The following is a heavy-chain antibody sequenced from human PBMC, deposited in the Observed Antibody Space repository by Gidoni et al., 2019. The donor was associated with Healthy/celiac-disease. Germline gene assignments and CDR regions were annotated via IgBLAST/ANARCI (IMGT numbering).Heavy chain of an antibody. CDR2: ISGSGGST. Sequence: EVQLLESGGGLVQPGGSLRLSCSASGFTFSRYAMSWVRQAPGKGLEGVSAISGSGGSTYYADSVKGRFTISRDNSKNTLYLQMNSLRAEDTAVYYCAKAKADSSGYRAYLVDWYFDLWGRGTLVTVSS. V-gene: IGHV3-23*01. CDR3: AKAKADSSGYRAYLVDWYFDL. D-gene: IGHD3-22*01. J-gene: IGHJ2*01. CDR1: GFTFSRYA.